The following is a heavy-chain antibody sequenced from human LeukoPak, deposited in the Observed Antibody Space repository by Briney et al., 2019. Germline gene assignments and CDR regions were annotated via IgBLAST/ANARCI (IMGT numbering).Heavy chain of an antibody. CDR3: ARDGSGTFDY. D-gene: IGHD1-1*01. V-gene: IGHV3-21*06. J-gene: IGHJ4*02. CDR2: ITSSSSYM. CDR1: GFNFNTYS. Sequence: GGSLRLSCAASGFNFNTYSMDWVRQAPGKGLEWVSSITSSSSYMYDADSVKGRFTISRDNAKNSLYLQMNSLRAEDTAVYYCARDGSGTFDYWGQGTLVSVSS.